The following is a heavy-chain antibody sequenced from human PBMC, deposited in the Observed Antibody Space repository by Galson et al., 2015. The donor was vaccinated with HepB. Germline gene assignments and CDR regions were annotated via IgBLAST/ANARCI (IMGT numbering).Heavy chain of an antibody. CDR2: ISGSGATT. J-gene: IGHJ4*02. Sequence: SLRLSCAASGFTFSNYAMSWARQAPGKGLEWVSAISGSGATTYYADSVKGRFTISRDTPKNTLYLQMDSLRAEDTSVYYCAKGMARYSTGYSTDYWGQGTLVTVSS. D-gene: IGHD3-22*01. CDR1: GFTFSNYA. CDR3: AKGMARYSTGYSTDY. V-gene: IGHV3-23*01.